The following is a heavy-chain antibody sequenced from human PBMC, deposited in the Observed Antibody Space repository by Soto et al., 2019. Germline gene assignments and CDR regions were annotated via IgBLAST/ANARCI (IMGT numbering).Heavy chain of an antibody. D-gene: IGHD6-13*01. Sequence: SVKVSCNASGYTFTSYGISWVRQAPGQGLEWMGWISAYNGNTNYAQKLQGRVTMTTDTSTSTAYMELRSLRSDDTAVYYCAREVAAAGSVYFDYWGQGTLVTVSS. CDR3: AREVAAAGSVYFDY. J-gene: IGHJ4*02. CDR1: GYTFTSYG. V-gene: IGHV1-18*04. CDR2: ISAYNGNT.